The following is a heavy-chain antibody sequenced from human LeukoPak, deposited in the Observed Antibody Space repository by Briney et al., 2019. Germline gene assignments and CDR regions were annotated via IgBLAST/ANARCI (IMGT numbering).Heavy chain of an antibody. CDR1: GYAITSGGFS. CDR2: IYDRGPA. J-gene: IGHJ5*01. D-gene: IGHD3-10*01. CDR3: ARSRQASGLFNS. V-gene: IGHV4-30-2*01. Sequence: PSETLSLTCTVSGYAITSGGFSWNWIRQPPGKGLEWIGCIYDRGPAYYNPPLKSRFTISVDRPKNQFFLNVTSLTAADTAVYYCARSRQASGLFNSWGQGTLVAVSS.